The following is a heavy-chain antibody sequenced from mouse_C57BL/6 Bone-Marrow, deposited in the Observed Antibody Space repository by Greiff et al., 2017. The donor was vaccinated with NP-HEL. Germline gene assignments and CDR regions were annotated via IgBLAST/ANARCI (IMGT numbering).Heavy chain of an antibody. CDR3: AMGGSTMVTTGWFAY. Sequence: QVQLQQSGAELVKPGASVKVSCKASGYTFTSYWMPWVKQRPGQGLEWIGRIHPSDSDTNYNQKFKGKATLTVDKSSSTASMQLSSLTSEDSAVDYCAMGGSTMVTTGWFAYWGQGTLVTVSA. V-gene: IGHV1-74*01. D-gene: IGHD2-1*01. CDR1: GYTFTSYW. CDR2: IHPSDSDT. J-gene: IGHJ3*01.